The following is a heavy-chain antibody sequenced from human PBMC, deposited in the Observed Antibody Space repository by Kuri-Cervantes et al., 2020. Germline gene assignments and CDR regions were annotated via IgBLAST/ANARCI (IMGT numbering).Heavy chain of an antibody. CDR1: GFTFSNAW. CDR2: IKSKTDGGTT. D-gene: IGHD4-17*01. CDR3: ARDRHYGDYVIPPGGALDI. V-gene: IGHV3-15*01. J-gene: IGHJ3*02. Sequence: GESLKISCAASGFTFSNAWMSWVRQAPGKGLEWVGRIKSKTDGGTTDYAAPVKGRFTIPRDDSKNTLYLQMNSLKTEDTAVYYCARDRHYGDYVIPPGGALDIWGQGTMVTVSS.